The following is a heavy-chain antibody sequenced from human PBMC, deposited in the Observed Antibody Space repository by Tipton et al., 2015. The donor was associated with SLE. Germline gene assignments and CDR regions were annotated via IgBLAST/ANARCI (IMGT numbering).Heavy chain of an antibody. CDR1: GGSFSGHY. CDR2: INQSGST. V-gene: IGHV4-34*01. J-gene: IGHJ6*03. CDR3: ARGRYDFWSGYSSHYYMDV. Sequence: AGLVKPSETLSLTCVVYGGSFSGHYWSWIRRSPGKGLEWIGEINQSGSTKYNPSLKSRVTTSIDTSKSQFSLKLSAVTAADTAVYYCARGRYDFWSGYSSHYYMDVWGKGTTVTVSS. D-gene: IGHD3-3*01.